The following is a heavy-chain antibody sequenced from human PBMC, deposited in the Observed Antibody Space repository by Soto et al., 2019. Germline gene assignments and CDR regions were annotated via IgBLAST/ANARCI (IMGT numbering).Heavy chain of an antibody. Sequence: KASETLSLTCSVSRAFINSGGFYYSWIRQPPGKGLEWLGYIFHSGSTLYNPSLRGRLTLSADTSRNQLSLYLTSVTAADTAVYSVGRGGLPGHWSYPWGRGIRVPV. D-gene: IGHD2-15*01. J-gene: IGHJ5*02. V-gene: IGHV4-30-4*03. CDR2: IFHSGST. CDR3: GRGGLPGHWSYP. CDR1: RAFINSGGFY.